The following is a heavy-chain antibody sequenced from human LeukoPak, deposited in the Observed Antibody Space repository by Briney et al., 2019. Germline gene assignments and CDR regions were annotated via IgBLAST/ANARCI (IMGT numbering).Heavy chain of an antibody. CDR2: ISSSSSTI. V-gene: IGHV3-48*01. Sequence: GGSLRLSCAASGFTFSSYSMNWVRQAPGKGLGWVSYISSSSSTIYYTDSAKGRFTISRDNAKNSLYLQMNSLRAEDTALYYCASSGVDGYFGPGGYWGQGTLVTVSS. CDR3: ASSGVDGYFGPGGY. D-gene: IGHD5/OR15-5a*01. CDR1: GFTFSSYS. J-gene: IGHJ4*02.